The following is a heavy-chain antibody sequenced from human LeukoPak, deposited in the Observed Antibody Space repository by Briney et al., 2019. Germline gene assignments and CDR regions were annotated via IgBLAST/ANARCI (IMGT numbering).Heavy chain of an antibody. Sequence: GASVKVSCKASGYTFTSYGISWVRQAPGQGLEWMGWISAYNGNTNYAQKLQGRVTMTTDTSTSTAYMELRSLRSDDTAVYYCARDGAYYYGSGNWFDPWGQGTLVTVSS. CDR1: GYTFTSYG. CDR3: ARDGAYYYGSGNWFDP. V-gene: IGHV1-18*01. CDR2: ISAYNGNT. J-gene: IGHJ5*02. D-gene: IGHD3-10*01.